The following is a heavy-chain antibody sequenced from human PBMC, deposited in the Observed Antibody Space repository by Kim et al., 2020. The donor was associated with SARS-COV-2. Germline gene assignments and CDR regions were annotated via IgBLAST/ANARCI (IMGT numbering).Heavy chain of an antibody. CDR1: GFTFNSYG. Sequence: GGSLRLSCAASGFTFNSYGIHWVRQAPGKGLEWVAVISYDGSNKYYADSVKGRFSISRDNSKSTLYLQMNSLRVGDTAVYYCARKPQGLNWFDSWGEGIL. CDR3: ARKPQGLNWFDS. CDR2: ISYDGSNK. V-gene: IGHV3-30*03. J-gene: IGHJ5*01.